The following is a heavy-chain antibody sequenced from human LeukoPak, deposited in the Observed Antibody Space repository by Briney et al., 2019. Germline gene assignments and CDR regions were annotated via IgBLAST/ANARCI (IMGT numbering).Heavy chain of an antibody. CDR3: ARHASAAGTFDR. V-gene: IGHV4-59*08. CDR1: GGSIITYY. D-gene: IGHD6-13*01. CDR2: IFYSGST. Sequence: MPSETLSLTCTVSGGSIITYYWSWIRQPPGKELEWIGYIFYSGSTNYNPSLKSRVTMSVDTFRDQFSLKLTSVTAADTAVYYCARHASAAGTFDRWGQGTLVTVSS. J-gene: IGHJ5*02.